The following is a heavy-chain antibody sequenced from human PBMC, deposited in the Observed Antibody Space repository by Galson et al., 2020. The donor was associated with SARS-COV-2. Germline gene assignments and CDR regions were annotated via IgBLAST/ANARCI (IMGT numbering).Heavy chain of an antibody. J-gene: IGHJ4*02. V-gene: IGHV3-23*01. D-gene: IGHD2-21*02. Sequence: GESLKISCAASGFTFSSHDMSWVRQAPGKGLEWVSAISGSGGSTYYADSVKGRFTISRDNSKNTLYLQMNSLRAEDTAVYYCSKLFCGGDCPLDYWGQGTLVTVSS. CDR1: GFTFSSHD. CDR2: ISGSGGST. CDR3: SKLFCGGDCPLDY.